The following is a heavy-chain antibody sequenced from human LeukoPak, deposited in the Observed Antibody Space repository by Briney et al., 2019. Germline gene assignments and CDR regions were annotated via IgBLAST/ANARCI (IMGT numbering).Heavy chain of an antibody. D-gene: IGHD5-24*01. Sequence: ETLSLTCTVSGGSISSSSYYWGWIRQPPGKGLEWVANIKQDGSEKYYVDSVKGRFTISRDNAKNSLYLQMNSLRAEDTAVYYCARDPSVGDGYNIDYWGQGTLVTVSS. J-gene: IGHJ4*02. CDR2: IKQDGSEK. CDR1: GGSISSSSYY. V-gene: IGHV3-7*01. CDR3: ARDPSVGDGYNIDY.